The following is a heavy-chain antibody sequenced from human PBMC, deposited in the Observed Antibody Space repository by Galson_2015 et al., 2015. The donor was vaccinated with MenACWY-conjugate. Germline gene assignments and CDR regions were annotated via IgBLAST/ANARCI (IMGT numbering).Heavy chain of an antibody. J-gene: IGHJ5*02. Sequence: SLRLAGAASGFTFSNYAMGWVRQASGKGLEWVSGLSESGDKTFYEESVKGRFTISRDNSKKTLHLQMSSLRAEDTAVYYCAKAQSIGWYVGYNYFDPWGQGALVTVSS. D-gene: IGHD6-19*01. CDR2: LSESGDKT. CDR1: GFTFSNYA. CDR3: AKAQSIGWYVGYNYFDP. V-gene: IGHV3-23*01.